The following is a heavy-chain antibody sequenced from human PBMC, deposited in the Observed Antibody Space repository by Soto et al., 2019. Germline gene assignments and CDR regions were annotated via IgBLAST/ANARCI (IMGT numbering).Heavy chain of an antibody. CDR3: ARGLAEQWLVLGAFDI. Sequence: ASVKVSCKASGYTFTSYGISWVRQAPGQGLEWMGWISAYNGNTNYAQKLQGRVTMTADTSTSTAYMELRSLRSDDTAVYYCARGLAEQWLVLGAFDIWGQGTMVTVSS. CDR1: GYTFTSYG. CDR2: ISAYNGNT. J-gene: IGHJ3*02. D-gene: IGHD6-19*01. V-gene: IGHV1-18*01.